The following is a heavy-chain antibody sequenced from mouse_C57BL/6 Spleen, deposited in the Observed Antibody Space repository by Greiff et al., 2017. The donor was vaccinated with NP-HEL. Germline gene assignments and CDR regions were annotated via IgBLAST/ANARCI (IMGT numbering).Heavy chain of an antibody. CDR2: ISSGSSTI. CDR1: GFTFSDYG. V-gene: IGHV5-17*01. Sequence: EVQVVESGGGLVKPGGSLKLSCAASGFTFSDYGMHWVRQAPEKGLEWVAYISSGSSTIYYADTVKGRFTISRDNAKNTLFLQMTSLRSEDTAMYYCARDYYDYDDAMDYWGQGTSVTVSS. D-gene: IGHD2-4*01. J-gene: IGHJ4*01. CDR3: ARDYYDYDDAMDY.